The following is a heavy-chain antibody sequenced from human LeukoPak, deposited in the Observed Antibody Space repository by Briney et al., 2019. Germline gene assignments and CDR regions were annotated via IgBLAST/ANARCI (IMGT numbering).Heavy chain of an antibody. D-gene: IGHD5-24*01. CDR2: IKQDGSKK. CDR1: GFPFSSYW. Sequence: GGSLRLSCVASGFPFSSYWMTWVRQASGKGMEWVANIKQDGSKKSYVDSVKGRFTISRDNAKNSLYLQMNSLRAEDTAIYYCTRVGYIDEGIDYWGQGTLVTVSS. CDR3: TRVGYIDEGIDY. J-gene: IGHJ4*02. V-gene: IGHV3-7*04.